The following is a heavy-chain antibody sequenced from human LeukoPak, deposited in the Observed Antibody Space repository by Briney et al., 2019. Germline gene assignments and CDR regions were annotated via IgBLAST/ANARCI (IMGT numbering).Heavy chain of an antibody. Sequence: ASVKVSCKASGYTFTSYDINWVRQATGQGLEWMGWMNPNSGNTGYAQKFQGRVTITRSTSISTAYMELSSLRSEDTAVYYCARGQGDDQGIYMDVWGKGTTVTVSS. CDR3: ARGQGDDQGIYMDV. D-gene: IGHD3-16*01. V-gene: IGHV1-8*03. CDR2: MNPNSGNT. CDR1: GYTFTSYD. J-gene: IGHJ6*03.